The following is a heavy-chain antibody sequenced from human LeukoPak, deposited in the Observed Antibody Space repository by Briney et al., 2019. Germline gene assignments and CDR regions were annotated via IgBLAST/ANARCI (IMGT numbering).Heavy chain of an antibody. Sequence: GGSLRLSCAASGLTFSSYWMSWVRQAPGKGLEWVANIKQDGSEKYYVDSVKGRFTISRDNAKNSLYLQMNSLRAEDTAVYYCARAAFTFGGVIANYYFGYWGQGTLVTVSS. J-gene: IGHJ4*02. CDR1: GLTFSSYW. D-gene: IGHD3-16*02. V-gene: IGHV3-7*04. CDR3: ARAAFTFGGVIANYYFGY. CDR2: IKQDGSEK.